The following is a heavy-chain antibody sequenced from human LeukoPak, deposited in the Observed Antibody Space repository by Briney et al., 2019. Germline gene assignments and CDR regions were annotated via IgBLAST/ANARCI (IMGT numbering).Heavy chain of an antibody. Sequence: PSKTLSLTCAVYGGSFSGYYWSWIRQPPGKGLEWIGEINHSGSTNYNPSLKSRVTISVDTSKNQFSLKLSSVTAADTAVYYCARGEGYCSSTSCYTAPYGYVIFDYWGQGTLVTVSS. J-gene: IGHJ4*02. V-gene: IGHV4-34*01. D-gene: IGHD2-2*02. CDR1: GGSFSGYY. CDR3: ARGEGYCSSTSCYTAPYGYVIFDY. CDR2: INHSGST.